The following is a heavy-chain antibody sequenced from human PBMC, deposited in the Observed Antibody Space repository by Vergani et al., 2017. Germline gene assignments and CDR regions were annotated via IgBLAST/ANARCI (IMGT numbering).Heavy chain of an antibody. CDR2: IKSTFDRGTT. CDR3: TTDPQYCGGSSCYWLRVHHYYGMDV. Sequence: EVQLVESGGGLVKPGGSLRLSCAASGFTFSNAWMSWVRQAPGKGLEWVCRIKSTFDRGTTDYAAAVKGRFTISRDDSKNTLFLQMNGLKTEDIGVYYCTTDPQYCGGSSCYWLRVHHYYGMDVWGKGTTVTVSS. V-gene: IGHV3-15*01. D-gene: IGHD2-21*01. J-gene: IGHJ6*04. CDR1: GFTFSNAW.